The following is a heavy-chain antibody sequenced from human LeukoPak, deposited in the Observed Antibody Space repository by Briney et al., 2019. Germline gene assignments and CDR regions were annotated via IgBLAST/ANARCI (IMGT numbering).Heavy chain of an antibody. Sequence: SETLSLTCTVSGGSISSYYWNWSRQPPGKGLEWIGYIYYSGSTNCNPSLKSRVTISVDTSKNQFSLKLSSVTAADTAVYYCARAGDGYSNAFDIWGQGTMVTVSS. J-gene: IGHJ3*02. D-gene: IGHD3-22*01. V-gene: IGHV4-59*01. CDR2: IYYSGST. CDR1: GGSISSYY. CDR3: ARAGDGYSNAFDI.